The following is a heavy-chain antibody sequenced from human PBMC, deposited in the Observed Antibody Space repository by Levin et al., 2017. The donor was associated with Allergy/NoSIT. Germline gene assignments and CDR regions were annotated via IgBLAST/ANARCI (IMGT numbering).Heavy chain of an antibody. J-gene: IGHJ4*02. D-gene: IGHD3-10*01. V-gene: IGHV4-30-4*01. CDR1: GGSISSGDYY. CDR2: IYYSGST. Sequence: SETLSLTCTVSGGSISSGDYYWSWIRQPPGKGLEWIGYIYYSGSTYYNPSLKSRVTISVDTSKNQFSLKLSSVTAADTAVYYCARDRNIMVRGVIEFVGWDYWGQGTLVTVSS. CDR3: ARDRNIMVRGVIEFVGWDY.